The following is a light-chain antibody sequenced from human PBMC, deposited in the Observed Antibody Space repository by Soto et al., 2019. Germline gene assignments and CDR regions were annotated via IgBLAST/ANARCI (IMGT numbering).Light chain of an antibody. CDR2: GAS. V-gene: IGKV3-15*01. Sequence: EIVMTQSPATLSVSPGERVILSRRASQSVSDNLAWYQQKAGQAPRLLIYGASIRATTIPARFSGSGSGTEFTLTIRSLQSEDFAVYYCQQSNNWPYTFGHGTRLDIK. J-gene: IGKJ2*01. CDR1: QSVSDN. CDR3: QQSNNWPYT.